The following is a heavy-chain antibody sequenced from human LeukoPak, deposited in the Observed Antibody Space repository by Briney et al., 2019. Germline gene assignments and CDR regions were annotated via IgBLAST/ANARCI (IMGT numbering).Heavy chain of an antibody. CDR3: VRGLVKKLVRRQIYYYMDV. CDR1: GGSVSDYY. D-gene: IGHD6-6*01. Sequence: PSETLSLTCGISGGSVSDYYWSWIRQTPGKGLEWIGEINQSGSPKYNPSLKSRVAIFVDTSSNQLSLNVTSVTAADTAVYYCVRGLVKKLVRRQIYYYMDVWGKGTTVIVSS. CDR2: INQSGSP. J-gene: IGHJ6*03. V-gene: IGHV4-34*01.